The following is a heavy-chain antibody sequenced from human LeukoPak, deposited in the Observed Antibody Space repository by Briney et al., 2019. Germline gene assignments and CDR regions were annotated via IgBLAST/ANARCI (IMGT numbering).Heavy chain of an antibody. CDR2: ITSSGRYI. Sequence: GGSLRLSCAASGFTLSSYSMNWVRQTPGKGLEWVASITSSGRYIYYADSVKGRFTISRDNSKNTLYLQMNSLRPEDTAVYYCARGDKQLLFNRNKGGFDPWGQGALVTVSS. D-gene: IGHD1-14*01. CDR3: ARGDKQLLFNRNKGGFDP. J-gene: IGHJ5*02. V-gene: IGHV3-21*01. CDR1: GFTLSSYS.